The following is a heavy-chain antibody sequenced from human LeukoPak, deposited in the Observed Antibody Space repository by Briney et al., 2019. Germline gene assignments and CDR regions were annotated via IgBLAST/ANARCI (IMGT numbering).Heavy chain of an antibody. CDR3: AKTTVISEEYFYYYMDV. CDR2: IITYNGNT. V-gene: IGHV1-18*01. D-gene: IGHD4-17*01. Sequence: ASVKVSCRTSGYTFTSYGLSWVRQAPGQGLEWMGCIITYNGNTYYSQKLQGRVTMATDTSTSTAYMELRSLRSDDTAVYYCAKTTVISEEYFYYYMDVWGKGTTVTVSS. J-gene: IGHJ6*03. CDR1: GYTFTSYG.